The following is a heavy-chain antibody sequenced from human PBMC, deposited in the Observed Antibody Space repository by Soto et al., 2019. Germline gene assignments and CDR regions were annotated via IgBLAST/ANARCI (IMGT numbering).Heavy chain of an antibody. D-gene: IGHD3-22*01. J-gene: IGHJ4*02. V-gene: IGHV1-2*04. Sequence: ASVKVSCKASGYTFTDYYLHWMRQAPGKGLEWMGWINPKSGGTKYAQNFQGWVTMTRETSISTAYMELSRLRSDDTAVFYCATGRGVYDSSTYAPFDYWGQGTPVTVSS. CDR3: ATGRGVYDSSTYAPFDY. CDR2: INPKSGGT. CDR1: GYTFTDYY.